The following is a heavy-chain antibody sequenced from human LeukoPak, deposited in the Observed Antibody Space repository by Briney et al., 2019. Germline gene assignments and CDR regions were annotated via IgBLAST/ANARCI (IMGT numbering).Heavy chain of an antibody. J-gene: IGHJ4*02. V-gene: IGHV1-18*01. D-gene: IGHD3-16*01. CDR3: ARHGGIGPKRDYFDY. Sequence: ASVKVSCKASAYTFTRYGISWVRQAPGQGLEWMGWLSTDNGDTNYAQKFQRRVTMTTDTSTTTAHMELRSLTSDDTAIYYCARHGGIGPKRDYFDYWGPGTLVTVSS. CDR2: LSTDNGDT. CDR1: AYTFTRYG.